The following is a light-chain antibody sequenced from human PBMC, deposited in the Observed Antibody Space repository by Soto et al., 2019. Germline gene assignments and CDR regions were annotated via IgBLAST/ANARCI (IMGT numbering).Light chain of an antibody. CDR2: ATS. Sequence: EIVLTQSPGTLSLSPGERATLSCRASQSINTRYSAWYQQKPGQPPRLLIYATSSRAPGIPDRFSGSGSGTDFTLTISRLEPEAFAVYYCQQYDDSARYKFGQGTNLAIK. V-gene: IGKV3-20*01. CDR3: QQYDDSARYK. CDR1: QSINTRY. J-gene: IGKJ2*01.